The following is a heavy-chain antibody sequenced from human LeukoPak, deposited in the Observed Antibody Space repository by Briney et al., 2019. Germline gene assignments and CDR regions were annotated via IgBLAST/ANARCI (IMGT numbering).Heavy chain of an antibody. Sequence: GGSLRLSCAASGFTFSSYAMHWVRQAPGKGLEWVAVISYDGSNKYYADPVKGRFTISRDNSKNTLYLQMNSLRAEDTAVYYCAGAPHGMDVWGQGTTVTVSS. V-gene: IGHV3-30-3*01. CDR2: ISYDGSNK. J-gene: IGHJ6*02. CDR3: AGAPHGMDV. CDR1: GFTFSSYA.